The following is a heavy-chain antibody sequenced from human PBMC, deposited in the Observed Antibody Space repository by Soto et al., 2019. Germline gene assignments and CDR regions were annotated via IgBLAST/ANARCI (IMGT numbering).Heavy chain of an antibody. D-gene: IGHD6-6*01. Sequence: EVQLVEYGGGLVQPGRSLRLSCAASGFTFDDYAMHWVRQAPGKGLEWVSGISWNSGSIGYADSVKGRFTISRDNAKNSLYLQMNSLRAEDTALYYCAKDISSSGSYYFDYWGQGTLVTVSS. CDR3: AKDISSSGSYYFDY. J-gene: IGHJ4*02. CDR1: GFTFDDYA. CDR2: ISWNSGSI. V-gene: IGHV3-9*01.